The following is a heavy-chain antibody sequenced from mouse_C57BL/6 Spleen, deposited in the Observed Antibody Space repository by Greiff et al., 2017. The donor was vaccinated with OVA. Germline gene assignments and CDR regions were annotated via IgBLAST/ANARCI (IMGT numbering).Heavy chain of an antibody. CDR1: GFSFNTYA. J-gene: IGHJ4*01. V-gene: IGHV10-1*01. CDR2: IRSKSNNYAT. CDR3: VRQGLRSAMDY. Sequence: EVQLVESGGGLVQPKGSLKLSCAASGFSFNTYAMNWVRQAPGKGLEWVARIRSKSNNYATYYADSVKDRFTISRDDSESMLYLQMNNLKTEDTAMYYCVRQGLRSAMDYWGQGTSVTVSS. D-gene: IGHD2-4*01.